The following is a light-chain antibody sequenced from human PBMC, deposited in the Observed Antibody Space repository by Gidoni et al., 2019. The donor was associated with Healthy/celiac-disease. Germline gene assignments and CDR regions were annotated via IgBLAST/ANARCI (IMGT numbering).Light chain of an antibody. J-gene: IGKJ3*01. CDR3: QQYNNWPRIFT. CDR2: GAS. CDR1: QSVSSN. Sequence: EIVMTQSPATLSVSPGERATLSCRASQSVSSNLAWYQQKPGQAPRLLIYGASTRATGNPARFSGSGSGTEFTLTISSLQSEDFAVYYCQQYNNWPRIFTFGPGTKVDIK. V-gene: IGKV3-15*01.